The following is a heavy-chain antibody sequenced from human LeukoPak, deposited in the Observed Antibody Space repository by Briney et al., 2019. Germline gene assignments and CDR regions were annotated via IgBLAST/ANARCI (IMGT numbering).Heavy chain of an antibody. CDR1: GGSFSGYY. D-gene: IGHD3-22*01. Sequence: SETLSLTCAVYGGSFSGYYWSWIRQPPGKGLEWIGEINHSGSTNYNPSLKSRVTISVDTSKNQFSLKLSSATAADTAVYYCARSSRVVAPDYWGQGTLVTVSS. CDR2: INHSGST. J-gene: IGHJ4*02. V-gene: IGHV4-34*01. CDR3: ARSSRVVAPDY.